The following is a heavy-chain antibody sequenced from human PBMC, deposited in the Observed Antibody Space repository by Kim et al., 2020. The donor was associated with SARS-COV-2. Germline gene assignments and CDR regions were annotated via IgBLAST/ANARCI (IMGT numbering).Heavy chain of an antibody. Sequence: GGSLRLSCAASGFIFSNYWMHWVRQAPGKGLVWVSRVESDGSGTIYADSVKGRFTISRDNAKNTLYLQMNSLRAEDTAVYYCATFAAGGWGQGTLVTVSS. CDR1: GFIFSNYW. CDR2: VESDGSGT. CDR3: ATFAAGG. D-gene: IGHD6-13*01. V-gene: IGHV3-74*01. J-gene: IGHJ4*02.